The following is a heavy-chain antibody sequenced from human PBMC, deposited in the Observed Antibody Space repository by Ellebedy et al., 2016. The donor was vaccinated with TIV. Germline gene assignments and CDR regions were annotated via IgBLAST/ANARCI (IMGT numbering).Heavy chain of an antibody. CDR3: SKWNGDWFAFEV. Sequence: MPGGSLRLSCDVSGGSVSSDKWYWNWIRRPPGRGLEWLGYAYHTGITNYNPSLTSRVTVSVDTSKSQVSLRLTSVTAADTAGYYCSKWNGDWFAFEVWGQGTMVTVSS. J-gene: IGHJ3*01. CDR1: GGSVSSDKWY. V-gene: IGHV4-61*01. CDR2: AYHTGIT. D-gene: IGHD3-9*01.